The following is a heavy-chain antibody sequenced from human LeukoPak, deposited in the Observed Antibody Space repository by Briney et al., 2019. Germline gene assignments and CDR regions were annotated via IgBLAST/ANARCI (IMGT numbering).Heavy chain of an antibody. CDR3: ARGLRGGDFDL. V-gene: IGHV3-21*01. D-gene: IGHD3-16*01. Sequence: GGSLRLSCAASGFTFSSYSMNWVRQAPGKGLEWVSSISSSSSYIYYADSVKGRFTISRDNAKNSLYLQMNSLRAEDTAMYYCARGLRGGDFDLWGRGTLVTVSS. CDR2: ISSSSSYI. CDR1: GFTFSSYS. J-gene: IGHJ2*01.